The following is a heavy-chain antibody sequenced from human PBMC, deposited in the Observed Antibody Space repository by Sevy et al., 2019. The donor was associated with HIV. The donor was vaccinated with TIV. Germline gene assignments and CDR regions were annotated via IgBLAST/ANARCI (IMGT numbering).Heavy chain of an antibody. J-gene: IGHJ6*02. CDR2: ISSSGSGT. CDR3: VKDSIFYDSSSGYRPFYYYGMDV. Sequence: GGSLRLSCSASGFTFSGSALHWVRQAPGKGLEYVSVISSSGSGTYYAESMKGRFTISSDKSKNTLYLQMRSLRTEDTAVYYCVKDSIFYDSSSGYRPFYYYGMDVWGQGTSVTVSS. D-gene: IGHD3-3*01. V-gene: IGHV3-64D*09. CDR1: GFTFSGSA.